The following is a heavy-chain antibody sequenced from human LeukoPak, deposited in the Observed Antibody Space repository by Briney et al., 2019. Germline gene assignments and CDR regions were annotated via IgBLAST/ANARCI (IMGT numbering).Heavy chain of an antibody. D-gene: IGHD3-10*01. J-gene: IGHJ4*02. Sequence: PSETLSLTCTVSGGSISSGSYYWSWIRQPAGKGLEWIGRIYTSGSTNYNPSLKSRVTISVDTSKNQFSLKLSSVTAADTAVYYCAGAPTNYGSGDYWGQGTLVTVSS. CDR2: IYTSGST. V-gene: IGHV4-61*02. CDR3: AGAPTNYGSGDY. CDR1: GGSISSGSYY.